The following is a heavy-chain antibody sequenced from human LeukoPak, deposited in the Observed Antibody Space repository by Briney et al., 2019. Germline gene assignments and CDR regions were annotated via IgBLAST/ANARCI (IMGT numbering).Heavy chain of an antibody. D-gene: IGHD5-12*01. Sequence: SGGSLRLSCAASGFTFDDYGMSWVRQAPGKGLEWVSGINWNGGSTGYADSVKGRFTISRDNAKNSLYLQMNSLRAEDTALYYCARVGSGYENAYYYYMDVWGKGTTVTVSS. CDR1: GFTFDDYG. CDR2: INWNGGST. V-gene: IGHV3-20*04. J-gene: IGHJ6*03. CDR3: ARVGSGYENAYYYYMDV.